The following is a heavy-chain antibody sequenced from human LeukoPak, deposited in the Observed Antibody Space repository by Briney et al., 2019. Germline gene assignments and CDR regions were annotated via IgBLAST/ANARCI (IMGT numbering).Heavy chain of an antibody. D-gene: IGHD3-10*01. CDR1: GFTSSSYS. V-gene: IGHV3-48*02. Sequence: GGSLRLSCAASGFTSSSYSMTWVRQAPGKGLEWVSYISSSSSTIYYADSVKGRFTISRDNAKNSLYLQMNSLRDEDTAVYYCARSRATYFDYWGQGTLVTVSS. CDR2: ISSSSSTI. J-gene: IGHJ4*02. CDR3: ARSRATYFDY.